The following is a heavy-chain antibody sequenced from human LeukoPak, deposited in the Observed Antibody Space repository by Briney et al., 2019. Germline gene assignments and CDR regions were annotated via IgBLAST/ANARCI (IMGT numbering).Heavy chain of an antibody. J-gene: IGHJ4*02. D-gene: IGHD3-10*01. Sequence: PGGSLRLSCEVSGLTFSSYGMHWVRQAPGKGLEWVAFISYDGNNKYYVDSVKGRFTIPRDNFNNMMHLQMNSLRPEDTAVYYCAQWAAVRGFITPLDYWGQGTPVTVSS. CDR3: AQWAAVRGFITPLDY. CDR2: ISYDGNNK. V-gene: IGHV3-30*18. CDR1: GLTFSSYG.